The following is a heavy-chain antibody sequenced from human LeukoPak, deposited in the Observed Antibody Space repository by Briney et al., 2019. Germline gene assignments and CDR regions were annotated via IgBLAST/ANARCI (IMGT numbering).Heavy chain of an antibody. CDR1: GYAITSGGFS. J-gene: IGHJ5*01. V-gene: IGHV4-30-2*01. Sequence: SQTLSLTCTVSGYAITSGGFSWNWIRQPPGKGLEWIGCIYDRGPAYYNPSLKSRFTISVDRPKNQFFLNVTSLTAADTAVYYCARSRQPSGLFNSWGQGTLVAVSS. D-gene: IGHD3-10*01. CDR3: ARSRQPSGLFNS. CDR2: IYDRGPA.